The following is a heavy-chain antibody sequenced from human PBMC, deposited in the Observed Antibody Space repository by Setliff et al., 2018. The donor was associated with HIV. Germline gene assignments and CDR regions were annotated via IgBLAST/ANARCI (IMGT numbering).Heavy chain of an antibody. J-gene: IGHJ3*01. CDR2: ISAYKGNT. Sequence: WASVKVSCKAAGYNFLSYGFSWVRQAPGQGFQWMGWISAYKGNTIYAQNLQGRVTMTTDTPTTTAFMELRSLTSDDTAVYFCAREPPSSNPTLQYAFDLWGQGTMVTVSS. V-gene: IGHV1-18*04. CDR3: AREPPSSNPTLQYAFDL. CDR1: GYNFLSYG. D-gene: IGHD4-4*01.